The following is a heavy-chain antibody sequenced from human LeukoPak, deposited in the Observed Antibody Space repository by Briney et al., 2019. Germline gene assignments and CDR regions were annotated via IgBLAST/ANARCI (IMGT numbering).Heavy chain of an antibody. Sequence: SETLSLTCTVSGGSISSYYWSWIRQPPGKGLEWIGYIYYSGSTNYNPSLRSRVTISVDTSKNQFSLKLSSVTAADTAVYYCARVPYYDFWSGYSPPTYYYYYGMDVWGQGTTVTVSS. V-gene: IGHV4-59*01. CDR1: GGSISSYY. J-gene: IGHJ6*02. D-gene: IGHD3-3*01. CDR3: ARVPYYDFWSGYSPPTYYYYYGMDV. CDR2: IYYSGST.